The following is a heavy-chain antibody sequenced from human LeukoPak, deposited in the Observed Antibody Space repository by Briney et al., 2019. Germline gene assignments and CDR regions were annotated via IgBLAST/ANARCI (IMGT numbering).Heavy chain of an antibody. V-gene: IGHV3-74*01. CDR1: GFNFSTYW. D-gene: IGHD3-22*01. J-gene: IGHJ4*02. Sequence: GGSLRLSCAASGFNFSTYWMHWVRQAPGKGLVWVSRINPDGSSTNYADSVKGRFSMSRDNAKNTLYLQMNSLRAEDTAVYYCAAGTLYGSTGAGDYWGQGTLVTVSS. CDR3: AAGTLYGSTGAGDY. CDR2: INPDGSST.